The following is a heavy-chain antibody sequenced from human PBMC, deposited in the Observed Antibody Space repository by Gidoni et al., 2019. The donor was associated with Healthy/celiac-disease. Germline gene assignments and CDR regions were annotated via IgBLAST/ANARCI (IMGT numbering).Heavy chain of an antibody. J-gene: IGHJ4*02. V-gene: IGHV4-59*01. CDR2: IYYSGST. Sequence: QVQLQESGPGLVKPSETLSLTCTVPGGSISSYYWSWIRQPPGKGLEWIGYIYYSGSTNYNPSLKSRVTISVDTSKNQFSLKLSSVTAADTAVYYCARDSYYDSSGYRSFDYWGQGTLVTVSS. CDR1: GGSISSYY. D-gene: IGHD3-22*01. CDR3: ARDSYYDSSGYRSFDY.